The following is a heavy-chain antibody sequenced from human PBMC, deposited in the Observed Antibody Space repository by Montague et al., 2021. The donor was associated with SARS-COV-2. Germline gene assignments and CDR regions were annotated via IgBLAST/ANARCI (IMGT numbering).Heavy chain of an antibody. CDR3: AKSRGIRYDSSGYYYPLDY. CDR1: GFTFSSYA. V-gene: IGHV3-23*03. CDR2: IYSGGSST. J-gene: IGHJ4*02. Sequence: SLRLSCAASGFTFSSYAMSWVRQAPRKGLEWVSVIYSGGSSTYYADSVKGRFTISRDNSKNTLYLQMNSLRAEDTAVYYCAKSRGIRYDSSGYYYPLDYWGQGTLVTVSS. D-gene: IGHD3-22*01.